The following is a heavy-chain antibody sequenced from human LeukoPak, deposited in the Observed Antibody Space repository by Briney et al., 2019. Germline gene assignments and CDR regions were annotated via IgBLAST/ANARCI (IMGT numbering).Heavy chain of an antibody. D-gene: IGHD4-17*01. CDR1: GGSISSYY. CDR3: AREKGGNYGDYFFDY. V-gene: IGHV4-59*12. Sequence: PSETLSLTCTVSGGSISSYYWSWIRQPPGKGLEWIGYIYYSGTTNYNPSLKSRVTISVDRSKNQFSLKLSSVTAADTAVYYCAREKGGNYGDYFFDYWGQGTLVTVSS. CDR2: IYYSGTT. J-gene: IGHJ4*02.